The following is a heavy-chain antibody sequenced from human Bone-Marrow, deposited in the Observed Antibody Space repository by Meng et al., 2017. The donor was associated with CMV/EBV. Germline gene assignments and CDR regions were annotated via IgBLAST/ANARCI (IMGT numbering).Heavy chain of an antibody. Sequence: SLKISCAASGFTFDDYVMHWVRQAPGKGLEWVSGISWNSGSIGYADSVKGRFTISRDNAKNSLYLQMNSLRAEDTALYYCAKVSYGPDAFDIWGQGTMVTVSS. CDR3: AKVSYGPDAFDI. CDR1: GFTFDDYV. J-gene: IGHJ3*02. CDR2: ISWNSGSI. V-gene: IGHV3-9*01. D-gene: IGHD5-18*01.